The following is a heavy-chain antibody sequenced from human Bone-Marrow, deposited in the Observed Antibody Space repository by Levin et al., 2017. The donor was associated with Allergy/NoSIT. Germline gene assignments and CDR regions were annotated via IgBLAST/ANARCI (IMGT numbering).Heavy chain of an antibody. CDR3: ASRRPGPYDFWSGYAI. Sequence: GESLKISCKVSGNTLTELSMFWVRQAPGKGLEWMGGFNPEDGENIYAQKFQGRVTMTEDTSTDTAYMDLSSLRSEDTAVYYCASRRPGPYDFWSGYAIWGQGTLVTVSS. V-gene: IGHV1-24*01. D-gene: IGHD3-3*01. J-gene: IGHJ4*02. CDR2: FNPEDGEN. CDR1: GNTLTELS.